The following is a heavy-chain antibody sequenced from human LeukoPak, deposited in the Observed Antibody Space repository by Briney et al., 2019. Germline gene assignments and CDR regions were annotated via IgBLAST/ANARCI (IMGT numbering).Heavy chain of an antibody. CDR3: ASGPSFGER. J-gene: IGHJ4*02. Sequence: TGGSLRLSCAASGFTFSTFAMIWVRQPPGKGLGWVANIRQDGDEKYYLESVKGRFTISSDNAKDSLYLQMNSLRVEDTAVYYCASGPSFGERWGQGTLVTVSS. D-gene: IGHD3-10*01. CDR2: IRQDGDEK. CDR1: GFTFSTFA. V-gene: IGHV3-7*01.